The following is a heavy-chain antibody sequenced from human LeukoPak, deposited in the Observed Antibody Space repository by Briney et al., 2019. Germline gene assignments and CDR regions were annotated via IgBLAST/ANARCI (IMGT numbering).Heavy chain of an antibody. CDR3: ARHTVAPAATLHRYYYYMDV. J-gene: IGHJ6*03. CDR2: IYPGDSDT. D-gene: IGHD2-2*01. CDR1: GYSFTSYW. Sequence: PGESLKISCKGSGYSFTSYWIGWVRQMPGKGLEWMGIIYPGDSDTRYSPSFQGQVTISADKSISTAYLQWSSLKASDTAMYYCARHTVAPAATLHRYYYYMDVWGKGTTVTVSS. V-gene: IGHV5-51*01.